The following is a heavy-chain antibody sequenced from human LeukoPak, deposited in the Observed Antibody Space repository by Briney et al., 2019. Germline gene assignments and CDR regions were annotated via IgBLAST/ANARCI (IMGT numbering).Heavy chain of an antibody. D-gene: IGHD6-19*01. CDR2: IWYDGSNK. J-gene: IGHJ4*02. V-gene: IGHV3-33*01. CDR3: AGSIAVAGTIDY. Sequence: KSGGSLRLSCAASGFTFSSHGMHWVRRAPGKGLEWVAVIWYDGSNKYYADSVKGRFTISRDNSKNTLYLQMNSLRVEDTAVYYCAGSIAVAGTIDYWGQGTLVTVSS. CDR1: GFTFSSHG.